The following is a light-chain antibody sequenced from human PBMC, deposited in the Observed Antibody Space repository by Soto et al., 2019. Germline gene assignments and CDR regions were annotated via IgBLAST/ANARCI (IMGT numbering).Light chain of an antibody. J-gene: IGKJ1*01. Sequence: EIVLTQSPGTLSLSPGERVTLSCRASQSLSSGYLAWYQQKFGQAPRLLIYDASRRATGIPERFSGSGSGTDFTLTINRLEPEDSALYYCHQYGRLPRTFGQGTQVEVK. CDR1: QSLSSGY. CDR3: HQYGRLPRT. CDR2: DAS. V-gene: IGKV3-20*01.